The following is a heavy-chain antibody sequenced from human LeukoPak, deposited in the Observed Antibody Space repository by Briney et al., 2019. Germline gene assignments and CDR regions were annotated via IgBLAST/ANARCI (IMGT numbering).Heavy chain of an antibody. D-gene: IGHD3-10*01. CDR1: GFTFDDYT. V-gene: IGHV3-43*01. CDR3: AKDIFLLGQWFGESKAFDY. Sequence: GGSLRLSYAASGFTFDDYTMHWVRQAPGKGLEWVSLISWDGGSTYYADSVKGRFTISRDNSKNSLHLQMNSLRTEDTALYYCAKDIFLLGQWFGESKAFDYWGQGTLVTVSS. J-gene: IGHJ4*02. CDR2: ISWDGGST.